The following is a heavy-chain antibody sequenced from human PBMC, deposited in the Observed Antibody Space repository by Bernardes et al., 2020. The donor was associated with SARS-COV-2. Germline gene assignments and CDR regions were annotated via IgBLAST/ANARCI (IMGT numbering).Heavy chain of an antibody. D-gene: IGHD3-22*01. V-gene: IGHV3-23*01. Sequence: GGSLRLSCTASGFTFSSYAMSWVRQAPGKGLEWVSAISGSGGKTYYADSVKGRFTISRDNSKNTLYLQMSSLRAEDTAVFYCTKPFYYDSSGYYGFGYWGQGTLVTVSS. J-gene: IGHJ4*02. CDR2: ISGSGGKT. CDR1: GFTFSSYA. CDR3: TKPFYYDSSGYYGFGY.